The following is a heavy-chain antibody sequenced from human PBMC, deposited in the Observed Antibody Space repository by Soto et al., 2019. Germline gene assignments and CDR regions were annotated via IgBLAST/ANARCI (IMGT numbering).Heavy chain of an antibody. CDR1: GGSISSYY. D-gene: IGHD5-18*01. Sequence: QVQLQESGPGLVKPSETLSLTCTVSGGSISSYYWSWIRQPPGKGLEWIGYIYYSGSTNYNPSLKSRVTISVDTSKNQFSLKLSSVTAADTAVYYCARFPRGYSYGHFDYRGQGTLVTVSS. CDR3: ARFPRGYSYGHFDY. J-gene: IGHJ4*02. CDR2: IYYSGST. V-gene: IGHV4-59*01.